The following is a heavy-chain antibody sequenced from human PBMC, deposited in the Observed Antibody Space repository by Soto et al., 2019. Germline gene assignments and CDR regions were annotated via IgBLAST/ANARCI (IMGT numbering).Heavy chain of an antibody. Sequence: QSGGSLRLSCAASGFTFSSYAMHWVRQAPGKGLEWVAVISYDGSNKYYADSVKGRFTISRDNSKNTLYLQMNSLRAEDTAVYYCARDFLPSIVVVPAATRPWGQGTLVTVSS. CDR1: GFTFSSYA. J-gene: IGHJ4*02. V-gene: IGHV3-30-3*01. CDR2: ISYDGSNK. D-gene: IGHD2-2*01. CDR3: ARDFLPSIVVVPAATRP.